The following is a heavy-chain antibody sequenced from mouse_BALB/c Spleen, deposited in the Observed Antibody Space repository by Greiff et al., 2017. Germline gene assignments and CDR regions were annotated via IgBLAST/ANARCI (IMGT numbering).Heavy chain of an antibody. CDR3: ARPTMITAWVAY. CDR2: ISSGSSTI. Sequence: EVQVVESGGGLVQPGGSRKLSCAASGFTFSSFGMHWVRQAPEKGLEWVAYISSGSSTIYYADTVKGRFTISRDNPKNTLFLQMTSLRSEDTAMYYCARPTMITAWVAYWGQGTLVTVSA. J-gene: IGHJ3*01. V-gene: IGHV5-17*02. CDR1: GFTFSSFG. D-gene: IGHD2-4*01.